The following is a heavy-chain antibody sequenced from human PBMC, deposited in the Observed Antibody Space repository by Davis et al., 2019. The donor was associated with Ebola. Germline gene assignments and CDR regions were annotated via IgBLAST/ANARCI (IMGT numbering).Heavy chain of an antibody. Sequence: GESLKISCAASGFTFSSYAMHWVRQAPGKGLEWVAVISYDGSNKYYADSVKGRFTISRDNSKNTLYLQMNSLRAEDTAVYYCARVTGDPDAFDIWGQGTMVTVSS. J-gene: IGHJ3*02. CDR1: GFTFSSYA. CDR3: ARVTGDPDAFDI. V-gene: IGHV3-30-3*01. D-gene: IGHD4-17*01. CDR2: ISYDGSNK.